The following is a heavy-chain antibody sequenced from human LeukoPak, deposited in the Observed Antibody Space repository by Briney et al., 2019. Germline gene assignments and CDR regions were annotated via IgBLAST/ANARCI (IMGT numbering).Heavy chain of an antibody. V-gene: IGHV1-8*01. CDR2: MNPNSGNT. Sequence: ASVKVSCKASGYTFTSCDINWVRQATGQGLEWMGWMNPNSGNTGYVQKFQGRVTMTRNTSISTAYMELSSLRSEDTAVYYCARGHSGYDSGWGFDDWGQGTLVTVSS. D-gene: IGHD5-12*01. CDR1: GYTFTSCD. J-gene: IGHJ4*02. CDR3: ARGHSGYDSGWGFDD.